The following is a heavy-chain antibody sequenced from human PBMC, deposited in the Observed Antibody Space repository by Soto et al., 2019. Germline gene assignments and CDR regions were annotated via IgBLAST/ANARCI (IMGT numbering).Heavy chain of an antibody. D-gene: IGHD1-26*01. CDR2: ISYDGINK. V-gene: IGHV3-30-3*01. CDR1: GFPFSSYP. CDR3: ARDEGSYLVSSPRLDY. Sequence: QVQLVESGGGVVQPGRSLRLSCAASGFPFSSYPVHWVRQAPGKGLEWVAIISYDGINKYYADSVKGRFTISRDNSKNTLYLQMNSLRAEDTAVYYCARDEGSYLVSSPRLDYWGQGTLVTVSS. J-gene: IGHJ4*02.